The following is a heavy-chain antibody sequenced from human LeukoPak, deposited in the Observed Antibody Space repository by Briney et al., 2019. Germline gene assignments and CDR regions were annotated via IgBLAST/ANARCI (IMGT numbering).Heavy chain of an antibody. J-gene: IGHJ6*02. Sequence: PGRSLRLSCAASGFTFSSYAMHWVRQAPGKGLEWVAVISYDGSNKYYADPVKGRFTISRDNSKNTLYLQMNSLRAEDTAVYYCARSDCSGGSCYPDYYYYGMDVWGQGTTVTVSS. CDR3: ARSDCSGGSCYPDYYYYGMDV. V-gene: IGHV3-30-3*01. CDR2: ISYDGSNK. D-gene: IGHD2-15*01. CDR1: GFTFSSYA.